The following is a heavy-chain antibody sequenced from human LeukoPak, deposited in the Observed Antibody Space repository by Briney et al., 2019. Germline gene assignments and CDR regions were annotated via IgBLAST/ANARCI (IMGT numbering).Heavy chain of an antibody. Sequence: ASVKVSCKASGYTFTSFGISWVRQAPGQGPEWMGWISAYNGNTDYVQKLQDRVTMTTDTSTSTAYMELRSLRSDDTAVYYCARGASSSRANWFDPWGQGTLVTVSS. CDR1: GYTFTSFG. D-gene: IGHD6-13*01. V-gene: IGHV1-18*01. CDR3: ARGASSSRANWFDP. CDR2: ISAYNGNT. J-gene: IGHJ5*02.